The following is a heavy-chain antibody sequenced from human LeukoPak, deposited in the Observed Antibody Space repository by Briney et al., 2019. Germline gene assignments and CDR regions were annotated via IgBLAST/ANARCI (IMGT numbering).Heavy chain of an antibody. J-gene: IGHJ5*02. D-gene: IGHD6-13*01. CDR2: IYYSGST. V-gene: IGHV4-59*08. CDR3: ATGRWGSSWYRGFDP. Sequence: PSETLSLTCTVSGGSISSYHWSWIRQPPGKGLEWIGYIYYSGSTNYNPSLKSRVTISVDTSKNQFSLKLSSVTAADTAVYYCATGRWGSSWYRGFDPWGQGTLVTVSS. CDR1: GGSISSYH.